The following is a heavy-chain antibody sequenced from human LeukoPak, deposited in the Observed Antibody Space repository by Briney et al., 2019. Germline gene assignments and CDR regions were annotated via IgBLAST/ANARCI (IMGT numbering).Heavy chain of an antibody. D-gene: IGHD6-6*01. CDR2: INPSGGST. Sequence: GASVKVSCKASGYTFTSYYMHWVRQAPGQGLEWMGIINPSGGSTSYAQKFQGRVTMTRDMSTSTVYMELSSLRSDDTAVYYCATTIGARLMYFDYWGQGTLVTVSS. CDR1: GYTFTSYY. V-gene: IGHV1-46*01. J-gene: IGHJ4*02. CDR3: ATTIGARLMYFDY.